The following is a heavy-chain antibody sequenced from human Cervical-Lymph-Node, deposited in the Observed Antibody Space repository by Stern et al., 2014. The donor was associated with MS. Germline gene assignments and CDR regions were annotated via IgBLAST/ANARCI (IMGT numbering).Heavy chain of an antibody. J-gene: IGHJ3*02. CDR1: GGTFSSYA. D-gene: IGHD3-22*01. V-gene: IGHV1-69*01. Sequence: VQLVESGAEVKKPGSSVKVSCKASGGTFSSYAISWVRQAPGQGLEWMGGIIPIFGTANYAQKFQGRVTITADESTSTAYMELSSLRSEDTAVYYCARPTHPDSSGRRPHDAFDIWGQGTMVTVSS. CDR3: ARPTHPDSSGRRPHDAFDI. CDR2: IIPIFGTA.